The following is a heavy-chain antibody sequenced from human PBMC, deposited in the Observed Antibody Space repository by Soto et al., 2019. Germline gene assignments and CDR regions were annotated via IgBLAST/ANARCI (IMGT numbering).Heavy chain of an antibody. J-gene: IGHJ5*02. CDR1: GFTFEDYG. CDR3: ARGRIAMEFDP. V-gene: IGHV3-20*04. CDR2: INGNGRST. D-gene: IGHD6-19*01. Sequence: GGSLRLSCAASGFTFEDYGMTWVRQAPGKGLEWVSGINGNGRSTFYADSVKGRFSISRDNSKNSLYLQMNSLRAEDTALYYCARGRIAMEFDPWGQGTLVTVSS.